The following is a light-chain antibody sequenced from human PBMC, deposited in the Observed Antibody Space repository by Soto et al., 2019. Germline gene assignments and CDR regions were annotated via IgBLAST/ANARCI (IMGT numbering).Light chain of an antibody. CDR1: QTVRNNY. CDR2: DAS. V-gene: IGKV3D-20*02. CDR3: QQRSNWPPSWT. Sequence: EFVLTQSPGTLSLSPGERATLSCRASQTVRNNYLAWYQQKPGQAPRLLIYDASSRATGIPDRFSGGGSGTDFTLTISSLEPEDFAVYYCQQRSNWPPSWTFGQGTKVDI. J-gene: IGKJ1*01.